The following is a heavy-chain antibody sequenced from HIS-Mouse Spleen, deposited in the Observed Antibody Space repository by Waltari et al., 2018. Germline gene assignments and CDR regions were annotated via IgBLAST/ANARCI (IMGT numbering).Heavy chain of an antibody. CDR2: INGDGKST. D-gene: IGHD7-27*01. V-gene: IGHV3-74*01. Sequence: EVQLVESGGGLVQPGGSLRLSCAASGFTFSSYWMHWVRQAPGKGLVWDYRINGDGKSTSNTDSVKGRFTISRDNAKNTLYLQMNSLRAEDTAVYYCARDLGTGDDAFDIWGQGTMVTVSS. CDR1: GFTFSSYW. J-gene: IGHJ3*02. CDR3: ARDLGTGDDAFDI.